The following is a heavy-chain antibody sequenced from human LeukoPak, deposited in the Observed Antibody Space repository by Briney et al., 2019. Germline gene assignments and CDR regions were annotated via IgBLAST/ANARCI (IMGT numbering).Heavy chain of an antibody. V-gene: IGHV4-61*08. D-gene: IGHD6-19*01. CDR2: IYYSGST. J-gene: IGHJ5*02. Sequence: SETLSLTCSVSGGSVSSGDYYWTWIRQPPGKGLEWIGYIYYSGSTNYNPSLKSRVTISVDTSKNQLSLRLSSVTAADTAVYYCARQLYDYSSGWHRWFDPWGQGTQVTVSS. CDR3: ARQLYDYSSGWHRWFDP. CDR1: GGSVSSGDYY.